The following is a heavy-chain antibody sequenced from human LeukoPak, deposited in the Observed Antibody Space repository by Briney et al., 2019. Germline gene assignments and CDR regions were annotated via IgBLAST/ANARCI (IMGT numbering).Heavy chain of an antibody. CDR2: IKEDGTEK. V-gene: IGHV3-7*01. CDR1: GFNFNHYW. J-gene: IGHJ4*02. CDR3: ARGGSESDY. Sequence: AGGSLRLSCAASGFNFNHYWMTWVRQSPGKGLEWVANIKEDGTEKNYVDPVKGRFTISRDNAKNSLYLQMNSLRAEDTAVYYCARGGSESDYWGQGTLVTVSS.